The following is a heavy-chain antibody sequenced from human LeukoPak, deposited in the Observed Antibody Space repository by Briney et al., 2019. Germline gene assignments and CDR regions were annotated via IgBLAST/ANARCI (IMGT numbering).Heavy chain of an antibody. CDR2: IYYSGST. Sequence: PSETLSLTCTVSGGPISSGDYYWSWIRQPPGKGLEWIGYIYYSGSTYYNPSLKSRVTISVDTSKHHFSLKLSSVTAADRAVYYCAREKYCSSTSCSSLPGAFDIWGQGTMVTVSS. CDR3: AREKYCSSTSCSSLPGAFDI. J-gene: IGHJ3*02. CDR1: GGPISSGDYY. D-gene: IGHD2-2*01. V-gene: IGHV4-30-4*08.